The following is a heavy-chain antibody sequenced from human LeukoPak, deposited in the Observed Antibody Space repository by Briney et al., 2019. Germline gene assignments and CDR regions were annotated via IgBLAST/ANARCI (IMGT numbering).Heavy chain of an antibody. D-gene: IGHD1-1*01. CDR3: AKVEGASKASVY. CDR1: GFTFSSYS. Sequence: SGGSLRLSCAASGFTFSSYSMNWVRQAPGKGLEWVSYISSSSSTIYYADSVKGRFTISRDNAKNSLYLQMNSLRAEDTAVYYCAKVEGASKASVYWGQGALVTVSS. V-gene: IGHV3-48*04. J-gene: IGHJ4*02. CDR2: ISSSSSTI.